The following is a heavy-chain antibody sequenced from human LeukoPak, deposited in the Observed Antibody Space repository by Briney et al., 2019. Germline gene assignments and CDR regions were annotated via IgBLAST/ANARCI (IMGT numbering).Heavy chain of an antibody. J-gene: IGHJ3*02. D-gene: IGHD6-6*01. CDR2: IYYSGST. CDR1: GGSISSSSYY. CDR3: AREGRSASRGAFDI. V-gene: IGHV4-39*07. Sequence: PSETLSLTCTVSGGSISSSSYYWGWIRQPPGKGLEWIGSIYYSGSTYYNPSLKSRVTISVDTSKNQFSLKLSSVTAADTAVYYCAREGRSASRGAFDIWGQGTMVTVSS.